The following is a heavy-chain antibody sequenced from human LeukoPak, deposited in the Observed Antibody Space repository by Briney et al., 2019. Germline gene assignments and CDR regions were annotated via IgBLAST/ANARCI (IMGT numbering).Heavy chain of an antibody. CDR1: GGSFSGYY. D-gene: IGHD3-16*02. Sequence: SETLSLTCAVYGGSFSGYYWSWIRQPPGKGLEWIGEINHSGSTNYNPSLKSRVTISVDTSKNQFSLKLSSVTAADTAVYYCARGLSYVWGSYRPYYFDYCGQGTLVTVSS. CDR2: INHSGST. J-gene: IGHJ4*02. CDR3: ARGLSYVWGSYRPYYFDY. V-gene: IGHV4-34*01.